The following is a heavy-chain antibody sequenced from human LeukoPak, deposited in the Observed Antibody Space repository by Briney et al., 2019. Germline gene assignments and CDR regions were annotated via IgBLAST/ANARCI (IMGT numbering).Heavy chain of an antibody. CDR2: ISYDGSNK. Sequence: GRSLRLSCAASGFTFSSYAMHWVRQAPGKGLEWVAVISYDGSNKYYADSVKGRLTISRDNSKNTLYLQMNSLRAEDTAVYYCARDQTDSSGWYEDFDYWGQGTLVTVSS. CDR1: GFTFSSYA. J-gene: IGHJ4*02. CDR3: ARDQTDSSGWYEDFDY. D-gene: IGHD6-19*01. V-gene: IGHV3-30-3*01.